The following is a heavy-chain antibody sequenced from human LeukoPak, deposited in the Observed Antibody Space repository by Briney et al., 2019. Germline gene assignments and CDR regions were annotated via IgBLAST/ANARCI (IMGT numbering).Heavy chain of an antibody. CDR3: ARDGRAYSRSLYNWFDP. J-gene: IGHJ5*02. Sequence: PSETLSLTCTVSGGSISSGDYYWSWIRQPPGKGLEWIGYIYYSGSTYYNPSLKSRVTISVDTSKNQFSLKLSSVTAADTAVYYCARDGRAYSRSLYNWFDPWGQGTLVTVSS. V-gene: IGHV4-30-4*01. CDR1: GGSISSGDYY. D-gene: IGHD6-13*01. CDR2: IYYSGST.